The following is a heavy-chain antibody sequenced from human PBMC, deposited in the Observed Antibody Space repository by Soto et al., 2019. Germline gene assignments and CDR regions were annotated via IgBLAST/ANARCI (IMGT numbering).Heavy chain of an antibody. V-gene: IGHV4-39*01. CDR2: IYYGGST. J-gene: IGHJ4*01. CDR1: GASTSSNTYY. Sequence: SETLSLPCTVSGASTSSNTYYWAWIRRPPGKGLECIGSIYYGGSTYYNPSLKSRLTISVDTSKNQLSLELNSVTAADTAVYYCARSSLGSGLFMDLFDFSAQGSLVTGSA. CDR3: ARSSLGSGLFMDLFDF. D-gene: IGHD2-15*01.